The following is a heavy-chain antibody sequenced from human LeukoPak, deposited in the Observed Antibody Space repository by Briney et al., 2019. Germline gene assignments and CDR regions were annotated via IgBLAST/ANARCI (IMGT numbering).Heavy chain of an antibody. V-gene: IGHV3-33*08. CDR1: GFTFSSYA. Sequence: GESLKISCSASGFTFSSYAMHWVRQAPGKGLEWVAVIWYDGSNKYYADSVKGRFTISRDNSKNTLYLQMNSLRAEDTAVYYCARDQLPRGAWFDPWGQGTLVTVSS. J-gene: IGHJ5*02. D-gene: IGHD2-2*01. CDR2: IWYDGSNK. CDR3: ARDQLPRGAWFDP.